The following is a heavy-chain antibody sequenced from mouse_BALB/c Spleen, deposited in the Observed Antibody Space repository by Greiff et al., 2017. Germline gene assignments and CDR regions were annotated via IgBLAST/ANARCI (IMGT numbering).Heavy chain of an antibody. V-gene: IGHV5-6*02. Sequence: DVMLVESGGDLVKPGGSLKLSCAASGFTFSSYGMSWVRQTPDKRLEWVATISSGGSYTYYPDSVKGRFTISRDNAKNTLYLQMSSLKSEDTAMYYCARYYGNYFDYWGQGTTLTVSS. J-gene: IGHJ2*01. D-gene: IGHD2-1*01. CDR1: GFTFSSYG. CDR2: ISSGGSYT. CDR3: ARYYGNYFDY.